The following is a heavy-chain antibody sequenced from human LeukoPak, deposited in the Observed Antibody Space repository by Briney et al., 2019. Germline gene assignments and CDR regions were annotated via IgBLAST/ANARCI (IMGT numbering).Heavy chain of an antibody. CDR1: GYTLTELS. D-gene: IGHD2-2*02. CDR2: FDPEDGET. J-gene: IGHJ6*03. CDR3: ARDGYCSSTSCYRGLYYYYMDV. V-gene: IGHV1-24*01. Sequence: ASVKVSCKVSGYTLTELSVHWVRQAPGKGLEWMGGFDPEDGETIYAQKFQGRVTMTEDTSTATAYLELSSLRSEDTAVYYCARDGYCSSTSCYRGLYYYYMDVWGKGTTVTVSS.